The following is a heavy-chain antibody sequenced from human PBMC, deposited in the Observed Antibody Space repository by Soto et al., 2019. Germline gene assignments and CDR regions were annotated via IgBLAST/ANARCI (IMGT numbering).Heavy chain of an antibody. CDR1: GYTFTSYY. J-gene: IGHJ6*02. CDR2: INPSGGST. CDR3: ARDNLRVGTAAVYYYGMDV. V-gene: IGHV1-46*01. D-gene: IGHD2-2*01. Sequence: ASVKVSCKASGYTFTSYYMHWVRQAPGQGLEWMGIINPSGGSTSYAQKFQGRVTMTRDTSTSIVYMELSSLRSEDTAVYYCARDNLRVGTAAVYYYGMDVWGQGTTVTVSS.